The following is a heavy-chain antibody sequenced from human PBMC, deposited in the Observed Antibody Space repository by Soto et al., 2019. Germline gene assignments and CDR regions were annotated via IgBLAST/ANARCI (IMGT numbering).Heavy chain of an antibody. V-gene: IGHV4-30-4*01. CDR3: ARDNAAAAGFEVFSWFDP. CDR2: IYYSGST. Sequence: PSETLSLTCTVSGGSISSGDYYWSWIRQPPGKGLEWIGYIYYSGSTYYNPSLKSRVTISVDTSKNQFSLKLSSVTAADTAVYYCARDNAAAAGFEVFSWFDPWGQGTLVTVSS. J-gene: IGHJ5*02. D-gene: IGHD6-13*01. CDR1: GGSISSGDYY.